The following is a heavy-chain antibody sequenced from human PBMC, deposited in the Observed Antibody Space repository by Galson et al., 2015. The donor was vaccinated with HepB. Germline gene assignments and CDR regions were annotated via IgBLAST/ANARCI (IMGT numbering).Heavy chain of an antibody. CDR1: GFTFSSYW. D-gene: IGHD7-27*01. V-gene: IGHV3-7*03. CDR2: IKQDGSEK. CDR3: ASTNWGYYYFDY. J-gene: IGHJ4*02. Sequence: SLRLSCAASGFTFSSYWMSWVRQAPGKGLEWVANIKQDGSEKYYVDSVKGRFTISRDNAKNSLYLQMNSLRAEDTAVYYCASTNWGYYYFDYWGREPWSPSPQ.